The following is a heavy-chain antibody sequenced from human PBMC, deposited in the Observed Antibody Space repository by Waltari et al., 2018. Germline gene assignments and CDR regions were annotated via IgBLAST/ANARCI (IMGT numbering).Heavy chain of an antibody. CDR1: GFTFNNAW. Sequence: EVKLVESGGGLVKPGGSLTISCIGSGFTFNNAWLPWVRQAPGKGLEWVGHIKTKIDGGTQDYAAPVKGRFTISRDDPKNTVFLQLNSLKAEDTAVYYCSANYSNYFYFYSYMDVWGKGITVTVSS. CDR2: IKTKIDGGTQ. V-gene: IGHV3-15*01. J-gene: IGHJ6*03. CDR3: SANYSNYFYFYSYMDV. D-gene: IGHD4-4*01.